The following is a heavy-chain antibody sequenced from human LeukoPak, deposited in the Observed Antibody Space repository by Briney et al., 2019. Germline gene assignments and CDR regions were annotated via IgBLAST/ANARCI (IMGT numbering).Heavy chain of an antibody. CDR2: IIPIFGTA. J-gene: IGHJ4*02. D-gene: IGHD5-18*01. V-gene: IGHV1-69*13. Sequence: GASVKVSCKASGGTFSSRAISWVRQAPGQGLEWMGGIIPIFGTANYAQKFQGRVTITADESTSTAYMELSSLRSEDTAVYYCARIHSYGSPYYFDYWGQGTLVTVSS. CDR1: GGTFSSRA. CDR3: ARIHSYGSPYYFDY.